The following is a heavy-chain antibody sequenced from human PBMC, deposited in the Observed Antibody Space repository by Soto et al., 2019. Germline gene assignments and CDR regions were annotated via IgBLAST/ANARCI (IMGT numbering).Heavy chain of an antibody. CDR2: ISRSSSYI. D-gene: IGHD6-19*01. Sequence: EVQLVESGGGLVQPGGSLRLSCAASGFTFSSYSMNWVRQAPGKGLEWVSSISRSSSYIYYADSVKGRFTISRDNANNSLYLQMNSLRAEDTAVYYCASDDGGSGWSNDYWGQGTLVTFSS. J-gene: IGHJ4*02. CDR3: ASDDGGSGWSNDY. CDR1: GFTFSSYS. V-gene: IGHV3-21*01.